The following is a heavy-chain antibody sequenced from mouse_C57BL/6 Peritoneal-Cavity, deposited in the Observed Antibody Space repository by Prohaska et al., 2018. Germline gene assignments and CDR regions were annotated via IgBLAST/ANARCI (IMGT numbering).Heavy chain of an antibody. V-gene: IGHV11-2*01. CDR1: GFTFSGFW. D-gene: IGHD6-2*01. J-gene: IGHJ1*03. CDR3: MRSSHYWYFDV. Sequence: EVQLLETGGGLVQPGGSRGLSCEGSGFTFSGFWMSWVRQTPGKTLEWIGDINSDGSAINYAPYIKDRFTIFRDNDKSTLYLQMSNVRSADTASYFCMRSSHYWYFDVRGTGTTVTVSS. CDR2: INSDGSAI.